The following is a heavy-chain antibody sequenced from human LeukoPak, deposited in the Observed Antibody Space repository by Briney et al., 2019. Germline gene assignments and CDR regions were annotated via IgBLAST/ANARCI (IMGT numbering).Heavy chain of an antibody. CDR1: GYTFTSYY. CDR3: ARDGSSGYYWNWFDP. D-gene: IGHD3-22*01. V-gene: IGHV1-46*01. J-gene: IGHJ5*02. CDR2: INPSGGST. Sequence: ASVKVSCKASGYTFTSYYMNWVRRAPGQGLEWMGIINPSGGSTTYAQKFQGRVTMTRDTSTSTVYMELRSLRSDDTAVYYCARDGSSGYYWNWFDPWGQGTLVTVSS.